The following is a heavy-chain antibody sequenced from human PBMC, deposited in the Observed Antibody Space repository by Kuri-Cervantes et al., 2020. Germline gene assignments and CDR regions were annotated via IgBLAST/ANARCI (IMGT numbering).Heavy chain of an antibody. J-gene: IGHJ6*02. CDR1: GYTFTSYG. V-gene: IGHV1-18*01. CDR2: ISAYNGNT. CDR3: ARDRVDDSSSWYYYYYGMDV. Sequence: GGSLRLPCKASGYTFTSYGISWVRQAPGQGLEWMGWISAYNGNTNYAQKLQGRVTMTTDTSISTAYMELSRLRSDDTAVYYCARDRVDDSSSWYYYYYGMDVWGQGTTVTVSS. D-gene: IGHD6-13*01.